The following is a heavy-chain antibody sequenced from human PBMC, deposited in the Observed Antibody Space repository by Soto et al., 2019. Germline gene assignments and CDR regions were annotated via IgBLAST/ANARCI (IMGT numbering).Heavy chain of an antibody. CDR2: ISAYNGNT. V-gene: IGHV1-18*01. CDR1: GYTFTSYG. D-gene: IGHD6-13*01. Sequence: ASVKVSCKASGYTFTSYGISWVRQAPGQGLEWMGWISAYNGNTNYAQKLQGRVTMTTDTSTSTAYMELRSLRSDDTAVYYCARDGAFFIAAAHQTTNWFDPWGQGTLVTVS. CDR3: ARDGAFFIAAAHQTTNWFDP. J-gene: IGHJ5*02.